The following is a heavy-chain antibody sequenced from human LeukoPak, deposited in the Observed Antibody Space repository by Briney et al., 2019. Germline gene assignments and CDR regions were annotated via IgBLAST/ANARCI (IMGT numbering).Heavy chain of an antibody. CDR3: ARDHNYAFDY. V-gene: IGHV3-48*01. Sequence: GGSLRLSCAASGFTFSSYSMNWVRQAPGKGLEWVSYISSISGTKNYADSVKGRFTISGDNARNSLFLQMNSLRAEDTAVYYCARDHNYAFDYWGQGTLVTVSS. D-gene: IGHD5-18*01. J-gene: IGHJ4*02. CDR1: GFTFSSYS. CDR2: ISSISGTK.